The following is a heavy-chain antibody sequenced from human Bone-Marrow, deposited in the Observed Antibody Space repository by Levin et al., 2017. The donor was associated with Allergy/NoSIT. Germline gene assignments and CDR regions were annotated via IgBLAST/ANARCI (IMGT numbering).Heavy chain of an antibody. D-gene: IGHD3-10*01. CDR3: ARGWFGELLSH. J-gene: IGHJ4*02. Sequence: LSLTCAASGFTVSSIYMSWVRQAPGKGPEWVSVIYSGGSTYYADSVKGRFTISRDNSKNTLYLQMNSLRAEDTAVYYCARGWFGELLSHWGQGTLVTVSS. V-gene: IGHV3-53*01. CDR2: IYSGGST. CDR1: GFTVSSIY.